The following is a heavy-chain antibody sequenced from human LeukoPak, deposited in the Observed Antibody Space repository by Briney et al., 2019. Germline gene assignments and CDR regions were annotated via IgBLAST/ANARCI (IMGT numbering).Heavy chain of an antibody. CDR3: AREGRRKWLRLGYYYYYMDV. V-gene: IGHV3-21*01. CDR2: ISGSSSYI. D-gene: IGHD5-12*01. CDR1: AFTFSRYS. J-gene: IGHJ6*03. Sequence: PGGSLRLSCAASAFTFSRYSMNGVRQAPGKGLEWVSSISGSSSYIYYADSVKGRFTISRDNAKNSLYLQMNSLRAEDTAVYYCAREGRRKWLRLGYYYYYMDVWGKGTTVTISS.